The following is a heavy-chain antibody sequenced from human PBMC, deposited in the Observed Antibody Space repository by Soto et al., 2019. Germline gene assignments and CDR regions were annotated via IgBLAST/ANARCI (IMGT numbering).Heavy chain of an antibody. CDR1: GYTFRSYG. CDR3: AKADSNYAGRFSYYYMDV. CDR2: ISGYNGNT. D-gene: IGHD4-4*01. J-gene: IGHJ6*03. Sequence: QVQLVQSGTEVKKPGASVKVSCKASGYTFRSYGISWVRQAPGQGLEWMGWISGYNGNTHYSQKLQGKVTMTTDTSTRTAYMELRNLRSDDTAVYYCAKADSNYAGRFSYYYMDVWGTGTMVTVSS. V-gene: IGHV1-18*01.